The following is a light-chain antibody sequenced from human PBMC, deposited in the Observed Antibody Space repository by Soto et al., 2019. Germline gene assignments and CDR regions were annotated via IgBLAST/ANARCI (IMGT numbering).Light chain of an antibody. Sequence: DIQMTQSPSSLSASVGDSVTITFQASQDISNYLNWYKQKPGKAPKLLIYDASNLDIGVPSSFSGSGSGTHFTFTISSLQPEDFATYYCQQYDYLPITFGQGTRLEI. CDR3: QQYDYLPIT. J-gene: IGKJ5*01. V-gene: IGKV1-33*01. CDR2: DAS. CDR1: QDISNY.